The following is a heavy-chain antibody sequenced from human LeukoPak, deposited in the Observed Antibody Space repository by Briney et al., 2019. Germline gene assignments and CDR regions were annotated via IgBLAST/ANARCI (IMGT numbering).Heavy chain of an antibody. D-gene: IGHD3-22*01. CDR2: INHSGST. CDR1: GGSFSGYY. Sequence: SETLSLTCAVYGGSFSGYYWSWIRQPPGKWLEWIGEINHSGSTNYNPSLKSRVTISVDTSKNQFSLKLSSVTAADTAVYYCARRRYYDSSDYWGQGTLVTVSS. CDR3: ARRRYYDSSDY. V-gene: IGHV4-34*01. J-gene: IGHJ4*02.